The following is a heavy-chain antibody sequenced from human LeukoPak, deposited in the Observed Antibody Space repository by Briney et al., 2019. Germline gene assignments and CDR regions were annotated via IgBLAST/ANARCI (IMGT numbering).Heavy chain of an antibody. CDR2: ISAYNGNT. V-gene: IGHV1-18*01. CDR1: GYTFTSYG. CDR3: ARDIRYSSGWFAPPFDY. J-gene: IGHJ4*02. Sequence: ASVKVSCKASGYTFTSYGISWVRQAPGQGLEWMGWISAYNGNTNYAQKLQGRVTMTTDTSTSTAYMELRRLRSDDTAVYYCARDIRYSSGWFAPPFDYWGQGTLVTVSS. D-gene: IGHD6-19*01.